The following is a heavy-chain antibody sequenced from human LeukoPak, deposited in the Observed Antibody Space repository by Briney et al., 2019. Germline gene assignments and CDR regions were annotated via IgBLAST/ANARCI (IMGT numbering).Heavy chain of an antibody. CDR3: AKDPDPTYSYGKTSFDY. D-gene: IGHD5-18*01. Sequence: PGGSLRLSCAASGFTFSSCAMSWVRQARGKGLEWGSAISCSGGSTYYTDSVKGRFTITTNNSKTTLYLQMNSLRAADNAVYYCAKDPDPTYSYGKTSFDYWGQGTLVTVSS. CDR1: GFTFSSCA. J-gene: IGHJ4*02. CDR2: ISCSGGST. V-gene: IGHV3-23*01.